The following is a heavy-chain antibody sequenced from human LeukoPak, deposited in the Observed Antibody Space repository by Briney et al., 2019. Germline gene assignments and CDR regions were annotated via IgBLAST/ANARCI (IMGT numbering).Heavy chain of an antibody. V-gene: IGHV3-21*01. J-gene: IGHJ4*02. CDR3: ARGQDTAMVPFDY. CDR1: GFTSSSYS. D-gene: IGHD5-18*01. Sequence: GGFLRLSRAPSGFTSSSYSMNWVRPAPGKGLERVSSISSSSSHVYYADSVKGRFTISRDNAKNSLYLQMNSLRAEDTAVYYCARGQDTAMVPFDYWGQGTLVTVSS. CDR2: ISSSSSHV.